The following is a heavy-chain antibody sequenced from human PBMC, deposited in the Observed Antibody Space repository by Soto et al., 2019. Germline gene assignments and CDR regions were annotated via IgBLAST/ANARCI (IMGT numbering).Heavy chain of an antibody. D-gene: IGHD3-16*01. J-gene: IGHJ6*02. CDR1: GFTFSSYG. V-gene: IGHV3-30*18. CDR2: ISYDGSNK. Sequence: QVQLVESGGGVVQPGRSLRLSCAASGFTFSSYGMHWVRQAPGKGLEWVAVISYDGSNKYYADSVKGRFTISRDNSKNTLYLQMNSLRAEDTAVYYCAKFEGGGGMDVWGQGTTVTVSS. CDR3: AKFEGGGGMDV.